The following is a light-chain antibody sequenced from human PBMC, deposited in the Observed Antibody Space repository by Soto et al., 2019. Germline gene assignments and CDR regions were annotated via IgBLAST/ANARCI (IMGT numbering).Light chain of an antibody. J-gene: IGLJ2*01. CDR2: RTN. CDR1: SSNIGSNY. V-gene: IGLV1-47*01. CDR3: AVWDASLSGMF. Sequence: QTVVTQPPSVSGTPGQRVTISCSGSSSNIGSNYVYWYQQLPGAAPTLLIYRTNQRPAGIPDRFSGSKSGASASLAISGLRSDDEADYHCAVWDASLSGMFFGGGTKLTVL.